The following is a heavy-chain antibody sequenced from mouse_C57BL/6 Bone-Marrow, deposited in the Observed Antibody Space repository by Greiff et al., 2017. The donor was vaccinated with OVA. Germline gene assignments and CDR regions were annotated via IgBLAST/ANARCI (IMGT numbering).Heavy chain of an antibody. CDR2: ISNLAYSI. D-gene: IGHD2-4*01. CDR3: AILYYEYAGDYWYFDV. Sequence: EVQVVESGGGLVQPGGSLKLSCAASGFTFSDYGMAWVRQAPRKGPEWVAFISNLAYSIYYADTVTGRFTISRENAKNTLYLEMSSLRSEDTAMYYCAILYYEYAGDYWYFDVWGTGTTVTVSS. V-gene: IGHV5-15*01. J-gene: IGHJ1*03. CDR1: GFTFSDYG.